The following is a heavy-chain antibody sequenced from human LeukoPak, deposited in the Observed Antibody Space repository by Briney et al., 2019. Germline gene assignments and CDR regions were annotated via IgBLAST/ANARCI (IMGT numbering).Heavy chain of an antibody. CDR2: FDPEDGET. CDR3: ATGEGEAFPDY. V-gene: IGHV1-24*01. Sequence: ASVKVSCKVSGYTLTELSMHWVRQAPGKGLEWMGGFDPEDGETIYAQKFQGRVTITEDTSTDTAYMELSSLRSEDTAVYYCATGEGEAFPDYWGQGTLVTVSS. J-gene: IGHJ4*02. D-gene: IGHD3-16*01. CDR1: GYTLTELS.